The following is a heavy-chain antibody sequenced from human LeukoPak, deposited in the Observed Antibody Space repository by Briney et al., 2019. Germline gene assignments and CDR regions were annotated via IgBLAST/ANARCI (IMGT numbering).Heavy chain of an antibody. CDR1: GYTFTSYG. CDR2: ISAYNGNT. V-gene: IGHV1-18*01. D-gene: IGHD3-3*01. J-gene: IGHJ3*02. CDR3: ARGQFTIFGVVISNDAFDI. Sequence: ASVKVSCKASGYTFTSYGISWVRQAPGQGLEWMGWISAYNGNTNYAQKLQGRVTMTTDTSTSTAYMELSSLRSEDTAVYYCARGQFTIFGVVISNDAFDIWGQGTMVTVSS.